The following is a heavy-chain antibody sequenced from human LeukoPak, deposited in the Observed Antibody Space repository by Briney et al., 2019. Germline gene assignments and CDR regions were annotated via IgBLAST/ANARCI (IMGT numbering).Heavy chain of an antibody. V-gene: IGHV4-34*01. CDR1: GGSFSGYY. CDR2: INHSGST. Sequence: SETLSLTCAVYGGSFSGYYWSWIRQPPGKGLEWIGEINHSGSTNYNPSLKSRVTISVDTSKNQFSLKLSSVTAADTAVYYCARGRKLDYDFWSGYYTDAFDIWGQGTMVTVSS. D-gene: IGHD3-3*01. J-gene: IGHJ3*02. CDR3: ARGRKLDYDFWSGYYTDAFDI.